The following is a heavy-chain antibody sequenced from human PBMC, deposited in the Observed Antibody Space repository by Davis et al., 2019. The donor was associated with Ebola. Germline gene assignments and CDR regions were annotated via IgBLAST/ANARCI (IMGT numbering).Heavy chain of an antibody. CDR3: ARGHQVLRYFDWFS. J-gene: IGHJ5*02. V-gene: IGHV4-34*01. CDR2: INHSGST. CDR1: GGSFSGHY. D-gene: IGHD3-9*01. Sequence: MPSEPLSLTCAVYGGSFSGHYWSWIRQSPGMGLEWIGEINHSGSTNYNPSLKSRVTISVDTSKNQFSLKLSSVTAADTAVYYCARGHQVLRYFDWFSWGQGTLVTVSS.